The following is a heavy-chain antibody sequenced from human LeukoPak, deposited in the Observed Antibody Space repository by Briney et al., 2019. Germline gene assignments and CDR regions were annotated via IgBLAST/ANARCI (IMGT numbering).Heavy chain of an antibody. CDR3: AKPGKTKVAATPDLDY. V-gene: IGHV3-30*02. D-gene: IGHD2-15*01. CDR2: IRYDGSNQ. J-gene: IGHJ4*02. Sequence: KPGGSLRLSCAASGFTFRNYGMHWVRRAPGKGLEWMALIRYDGSNQYYADSVKGRFTISRDNSKNTLYLQMSSLRVEDTAVYYCAKPGKTKVAATPDLDYWGQGTLVTVSS. CDR1: GFTFRNYG.